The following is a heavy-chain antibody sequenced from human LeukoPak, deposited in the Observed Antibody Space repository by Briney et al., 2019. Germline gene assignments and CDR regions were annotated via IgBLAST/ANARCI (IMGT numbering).Heavy chain of an antibody. Sequence: SETLSLTCTVSGGSISSYYWSWIRQPAGKGLEWIGRIYTSGSTNYNPSLKSRVTMSVDTSKNQFSLKLSSVTAADTAVYYCARGVPRRQDYYDSSGYPDYYYYYYMDVWGKGTTVTVSS. D-gene: IGHD3-22*01. CDR3: ARGVPRRQDYYDSSGYPDYYYYYYMDV. CDR2: IYTSGST. V-gene: IGHV4-4*07. J-gene: IGHJ6*03. CDR1: GGSISSYY.